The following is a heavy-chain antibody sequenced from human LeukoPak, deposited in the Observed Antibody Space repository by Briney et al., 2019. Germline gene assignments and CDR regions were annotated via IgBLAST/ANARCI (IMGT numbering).Heavy chain of an antibody. V-gene: IGHV4-4*02. J-gene: IGHJ3*02. Sequence: SETLSLTCAVSGGSISTTDWWSWVRQPPGKGLEWIGQIYHGGSTNYNPSLKSRVTISVDKSKNQLSLKLISLTAADTAVYYCARDGAATVAGYAFDIWGQGTMVTVSS. CDR1: GGSISTTDW. CDR3: ARDGAATVAGYAFDI. CDR2: IYHGGST. D-gene: IGHD6-19*01.